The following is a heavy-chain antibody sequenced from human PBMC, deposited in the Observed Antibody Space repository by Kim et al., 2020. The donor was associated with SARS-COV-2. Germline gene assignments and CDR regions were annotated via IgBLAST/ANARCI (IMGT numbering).Heavy chain of an antibody. CDR1: GFTFSSYA. D-gene: IGHD3-22*01. J-gene: IGHJ4*02. CDR3: VKQGQSREYYYDSSGYYLPGYFDY. CDR2: ISSNGGST. Sequence: GGSLRLSCSASGFTFSSYAMHWVRQAPGKGLEYVSAISSNGGSTYYADSVKGRFTISRDNPKNTLYLQMSSLRAEDTAVYYCVKQGQSREYYYDSSGYYLPGYFDYWGQGTLVTVSS. V-gene: IGHV3-64D*09.